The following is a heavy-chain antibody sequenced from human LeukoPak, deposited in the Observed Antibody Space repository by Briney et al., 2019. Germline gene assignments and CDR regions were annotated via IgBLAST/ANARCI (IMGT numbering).Heavy chain of an antibody. D-gene: IGHD6-19*01. Sequence: PGTPLRLSCAASGFTFHDHGMDWVRQAPGKGLEWVAVIAADGGVKQYADFVKGRFSLSRDNSKNTLFLEMNGLTVEDTAVYYCAREATWGQWYFDLWGQGAPVTVSS. CDR2: IAADGGVK. J-gene: IGHJ4*02. CDR3: AREATWGQWYFDL. V-gene: IGHV3-30*03. CDR1: GFTFHDHG.